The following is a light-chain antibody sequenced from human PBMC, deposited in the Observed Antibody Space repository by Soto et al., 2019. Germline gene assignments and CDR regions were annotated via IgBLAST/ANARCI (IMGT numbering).Light chain of an antibody. V-gene: IGKV3-20*01. Sequence: EFVLTQSPATLSLSPGERATLSCRASQSVSSSYLAWYQQKPGQAPRLLIYGASSRATGIPDRFSGSVSGTDFTLTISRLEPEDFAVYYCQQCGSSPITFGQGTRLEIK. CDR2: GAS. CDR1: QSVSSSY. CDR3: QQCGSSPIT. J-gene: IGKJ5*01.